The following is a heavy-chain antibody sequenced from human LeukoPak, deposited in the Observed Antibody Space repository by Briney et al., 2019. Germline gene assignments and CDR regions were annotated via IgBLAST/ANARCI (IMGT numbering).Heavy chain of an antibody. CDR3: ARTTERNRYYDFWSGYIFDY. V-gene: IGHV4-59*01. CDR2: IYYSGST. CDR1: GGSISSYY. J-gene: IGHJ4*02. D-gene: IGHD3-3*01. Sequence: SETLSLTCTVSGGSISSYYWSWIRQPPGKGLEWIGYIYYSGSTNYNPSLKSRVTILVDTSKNQFSLKLSSVTAADTAVYYCARTTERNRYYDFWSGYIFDYWGQGTLVTVSS.